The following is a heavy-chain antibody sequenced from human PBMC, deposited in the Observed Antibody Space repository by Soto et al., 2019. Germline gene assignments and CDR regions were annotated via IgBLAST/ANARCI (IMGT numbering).Heavy chain of an antibody. J-gene: IGHJ6*02. Sequence: PXETLSLTCTVSGASISSYYWSWSRQPPGKGLEWIGYIYYSGSTNYNPSLKSRVTISVDTSKNQFSLKLSSVTAADTAVYYCARVIVGATTSYYYYGMDVWGQGTTVTVSS. CDR2: IYYSGST. D-gene: IGHD1-26*01. V-gene: IGHV4-59*01. CDR3: ARVIVGATTSYYYYGMDV. CDR1: GASISSYY.